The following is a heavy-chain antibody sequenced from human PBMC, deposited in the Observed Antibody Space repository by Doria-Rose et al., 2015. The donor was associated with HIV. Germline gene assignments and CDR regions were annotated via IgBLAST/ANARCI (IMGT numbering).Heavy chain of an antibody. CDR1: GGSLSGYY. D-gene: IGHD3-3*01. J-gene: IGHJ4*02. V-gene: IGHV4-34*01. Sequence: QVQLQQWGAGLLKPSEALSLTCAVYGGSLSGYYWSWIRQSPGKGLEWIGEINDSGSSIYNPSLQSQVIMSVDTSKNQFSLNLTSVTAADTAIYYCARGRIFGVVTDWGQGTLVTVSS. CDR3: ARGRIFGVVTD. CDR2: INDSGSS.